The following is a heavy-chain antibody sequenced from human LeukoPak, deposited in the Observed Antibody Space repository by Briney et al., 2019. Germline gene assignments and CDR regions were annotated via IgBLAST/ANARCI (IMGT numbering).Heavy chain of an antibody. CDR1: GFTFKNYG. CDR2: IIGTGGVI. J-gene: IGHJ6*02. D-gene: IGHD3-10*01. Sequence: GGSLRLSCTASGFTFKNYGMAWIRQAPGKGLEWVSGIIGTGGVINYADSVKGRFTISRDNSKDTLYLEINSLRGEDTATYYCARRWLGDPYGMDVWGQGTTVTVSS. V-gene: IGHV3-23*01. CDR3: ARRWLGDPYGMDV.